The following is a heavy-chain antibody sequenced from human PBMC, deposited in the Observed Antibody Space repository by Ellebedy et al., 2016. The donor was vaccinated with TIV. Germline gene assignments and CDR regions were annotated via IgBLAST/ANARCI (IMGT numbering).Heavy chain of an antibody. V-gene: IGHV3-23*01. J-gene: IGHJ4*02. CDR3: RPGHYSDA. CDR1: GFSLSNSF. CDR2: LTADGRST. Sequence: GESLKISXAASGFSLSNSFMSWIRQAPGKGLEWASTLTADGRSTYFADSVKGRFTISRDNSKNTGYLQMNSLRSEDTAVYYCRPGHYSDAWGQGTLVTVSS.